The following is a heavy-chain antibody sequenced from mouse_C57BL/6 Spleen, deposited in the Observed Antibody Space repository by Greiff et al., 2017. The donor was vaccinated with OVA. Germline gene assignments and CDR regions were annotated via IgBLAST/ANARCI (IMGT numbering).Heavy chain of an antibody. CDR3: ARPGDYDAWFAY. CDR1: GFTFSDYG. D-gene: IGHD2-4*01. J-gene: IGHJ3*01. V-gene: IGHV5-17*01. Sequence: EVKVVESGGGLVKPGGSLKLSCAASGFTFSDYGMHWVRQAPEKGLEWVAYISSGSSTIYYADTVKGLFTISRDNAKNTLFLQMTSLRSEDTAMYYCARPGDYDAWFAYWGQGTLVTVSA. CDR2: ISSGSSTI.